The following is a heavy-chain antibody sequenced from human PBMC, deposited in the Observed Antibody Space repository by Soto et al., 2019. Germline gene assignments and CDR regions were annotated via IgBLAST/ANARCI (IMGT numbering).Heavy chain of an antibody. D-gene: IGHD6-13*01. Sequence: SETLSLTCTVSGGSVSSGSYFWGWIRQPPGKGLEWIGTIYYRGSTYYNPSLKSRVTISVDTSKNQFSLKLSSVTAADTAVYYCARARRAAYFDDWGQGALVTVSS. CDR1: GGSVSSGSYF. CDR3: ARARRAAYFDD. CDR2: IYYRGST. V-gene: IGHV4-39*01. J-gene: IGHJ4*02.